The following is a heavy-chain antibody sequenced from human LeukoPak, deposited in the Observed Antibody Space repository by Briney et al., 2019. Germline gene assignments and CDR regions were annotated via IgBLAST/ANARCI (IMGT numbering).Heavy chain of an antibody. CDR2: ISYDETNK. Sequence: GGSLRLSCAASGFSFSTYAMHWVRQAPGKGLEWVAVISYDETNKYYADSVQGRFTISRDNSKNTLYLQMNSLRPEDTAVYSCARSFFQWNYGSCLDSWGQGTLVTVSS. J-gene: IGHJ4*02. D-gene: IGHD1-7*01. CDR1: GFSFSTYA. V-gene: IGHV3-30*04. CDR3: ARSFFQWNYGSCLDS.